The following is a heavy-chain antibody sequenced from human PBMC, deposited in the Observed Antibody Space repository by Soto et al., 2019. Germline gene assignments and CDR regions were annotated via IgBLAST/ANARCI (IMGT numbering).Heavy chain of an antibody. J-gene: IGHJ4*02. CDR2: IYSDGST. CDR3: ASASSRWGSEAAY. V-gene: IGHV3-53*01. Sequence: EVQLVESGGGLIHPGGSLRLSCAASGLTVSGNYMGCVRQAPGKGLEWVSGIYSDGSTIYADSVKGRFTIFRDNSKNTLSLQMNSLRAGDTAVYRCASASSRWGSEAAYWGQGTLVTVSS. CDR1: GLTVSGNY. D-gene: IGHD7-27*01.